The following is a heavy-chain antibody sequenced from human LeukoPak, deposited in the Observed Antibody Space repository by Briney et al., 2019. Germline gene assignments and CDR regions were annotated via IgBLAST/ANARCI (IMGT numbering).Heavy chain of an antibody. Sequence: PGGSLRLSCAASGFTFSSYEMNWVRQAPGKGLEWVSYITSSGNTIYYADSVKGRFTISRDNAKNSLYLQMNSLRAEDTAVYYCARLTTMTTTGGPFDYWGQGTLVNVS. CDR1: GFTFSSYE. CDR3: ARLTTMTTTGGPFDY. J-gene: IGHJ4*02. CDR2: ITSSGNTI. V-gene: IGHV3-48*03. D-gene: IGHD4-17*01.